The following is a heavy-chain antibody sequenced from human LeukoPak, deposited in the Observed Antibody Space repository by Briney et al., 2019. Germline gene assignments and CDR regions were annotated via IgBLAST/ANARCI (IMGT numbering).Heavy chain of an antibody. D-gene: IGHD2-2*02. Sequence: KPSETLSLTCAVSGYSISSGYYWGWIRPPPGKGLEWIGTIYQYGSTYYNPSLKSRVTISVDTSKNQFSLKLSSVTAADTAVYYCARHRSPDGSTSCYNDWGQGTLVTVSS. V-gene: IGHV4-38-2*01. CDR3: ARHRSPDGSTSCYND. CDR1: GYSISSGYY. CDR2: IYQYGST. J-gene: IGHJ4*02.